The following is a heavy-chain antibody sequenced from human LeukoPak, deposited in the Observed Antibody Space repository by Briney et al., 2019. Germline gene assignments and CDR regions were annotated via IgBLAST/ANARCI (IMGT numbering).Heavy chain of an antibody. CDR2: ISGSGGST. J-gene: IGHJ5*02. CDR3: AKPYQIWSGYATEFDP. CDR1: GFTFSSYA. V-gene: IGHV3-23*01. Sequence: PGGSLRLSCAASGFTFSSYAMSWVRQAPGKGLEWVSAISGSGGSTYYADSVKGRFTISRDNSKNTLYLQMNSLRAEDTAVYYCAKPYQIWSGYATEFDPWGQGTLVTVSS. D-gene: IGHD3-3*01.